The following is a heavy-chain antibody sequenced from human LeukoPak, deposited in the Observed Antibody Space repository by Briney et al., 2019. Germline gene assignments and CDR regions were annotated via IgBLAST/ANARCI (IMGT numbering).Heavy chain of an antibody. V-gene: IGHV3-30*02. Sequence: QPGGSLRLSCGASGFTFGTYWMHWVRQAPGKGLEWVAFIRYDGSNKYYADSVKGRFTISRDNSKNTLYLQMNSLRAEDTAVYYCVTIGLWFGESSETYFDYWGQGTLVTVSS. CDR1: GFTFGTYW. D-gene: IGHD3-10*01. CDR2: IRYDGSNK. J-gene: IGHJ4*02. CDR3: VTIGLWFGESSETYFDY.